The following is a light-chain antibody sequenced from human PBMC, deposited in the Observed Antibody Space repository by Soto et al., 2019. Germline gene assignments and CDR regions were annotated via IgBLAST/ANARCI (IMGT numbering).Light chain of an antibody. V-gene: IGKV1-33*01. Sequence: DIQMTQSPSSLSASVGVRVTITCQASQDISNYLNWYQQKPGKAPKLLIYDASNLETGVPSRFSGSGSGTDFTFTISSLQPEDIATYYCQQYDNPPLTFGGGTKVEIK. CDR2: DAS. J-gene: IGKJ4*01. CDR1: QDISNY. CDR3: QQYDNPPLT.